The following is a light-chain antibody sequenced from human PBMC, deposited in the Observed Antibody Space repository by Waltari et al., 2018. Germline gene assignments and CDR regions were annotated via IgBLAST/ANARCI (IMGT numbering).Light chain of an antibody. Sequence: QSALTQPASVSGSPGQSITISCTGTSSDIGRHNLVSWYQQHPGKAPKLMIYEVSKRPSGVSNRFSGSKSGNRASLTISGLQAEDEADYYCCSYAGSSTLDVVFGGGTKLTVL. J-gene: IGLJ2*01. CDR3: CSYAGSSTLDVV. V-gene: IGLV2-23*02. CDR1: SSDIGRHNL. CDR2: EVS.